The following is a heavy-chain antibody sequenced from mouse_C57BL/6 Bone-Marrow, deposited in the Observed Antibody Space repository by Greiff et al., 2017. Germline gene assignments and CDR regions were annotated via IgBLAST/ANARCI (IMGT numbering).Heavy chain of an antibody. J-gene: IGHJ3*01. D-gene: IGHD1-1*01. Sequence: QVQLQQPGAELVMPGASVKLSCKASGYTFTSYWMHWVKQRPGQGLEWIGEIDPSDGYTNYNQKFKGKSTLTVDKSSSTAYMQLSSLTSGDSAVYDCARDISAGVERTGFAYWGQGTLVTVSA. CDR3: ARDISAGVERTGFAY. CDR2: IDPSDGYT. CDR1: GYTFTSYW. V-gene: IGHV1-69*01.